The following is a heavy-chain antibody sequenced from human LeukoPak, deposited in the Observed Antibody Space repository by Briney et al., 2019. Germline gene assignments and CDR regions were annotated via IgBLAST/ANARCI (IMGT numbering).Heavy chain of an antibody. CDR3: ARAGPNYYLDY. Sequence: SETLSLTCTVSGGSISSGGYYWSWIRQHPGKGLELIGYIYYSGSTYYNPSLKSRVTISVDTSKNQFSLKLSSVTAADTAVYYCARAGPNYYLDYWGQGTLVSVSS. J-gene: IGHJ4*02. V-gene: IGHV4-31*03. D-gene: IGHD2-8*01. CDR2: IYYSGST. CDR1: GGSISSGGYY.